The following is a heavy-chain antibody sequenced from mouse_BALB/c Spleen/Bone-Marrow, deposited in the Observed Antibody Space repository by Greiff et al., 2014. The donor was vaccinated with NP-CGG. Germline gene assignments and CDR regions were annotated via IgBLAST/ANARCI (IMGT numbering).Heavy chain of an antibody. D-gene: IGHD1-1*01. J-gene: IGHJ2*01. CDR3: ASYYYGHYFDY. Sequence: EVKLMESGAELVKPGASVKLSCTASGFNIKDTYMHWVKQRPEQGLEWIGRIDPANGNTKYDPKFQGKATITADTSSNTAYLQLSSLTSEDTAVYCCASYYYGHYFDYWGQGTTLTVSS. CDR2: IDPANGNT. V-gene: IGHV14-3*02. CDR1: GFNIKDTY.